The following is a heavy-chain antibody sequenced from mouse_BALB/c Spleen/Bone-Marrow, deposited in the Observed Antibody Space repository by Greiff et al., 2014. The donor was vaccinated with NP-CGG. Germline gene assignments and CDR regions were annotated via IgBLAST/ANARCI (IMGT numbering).Heavy chain of an antibody. D-gene: IGHD2-10*02. V-gene: IGHV2-6-7*01. CDR3: AREKYGNYYAMGY. Sequence: VQLQQSGPGLVAPSQSLSITCTVSGFSLTDYGINRVRQPPGKGLEWLGMIWGDGTTDYNSALRSRLSINKDNSRSQVFLKMNSLQTDDTARYYCAREKYGNYYAMGYWGQGTSVTVSS. CDR1: GFSLTDYG. J-gene: IGHJ4*01. CDR2: IWGDGTT.